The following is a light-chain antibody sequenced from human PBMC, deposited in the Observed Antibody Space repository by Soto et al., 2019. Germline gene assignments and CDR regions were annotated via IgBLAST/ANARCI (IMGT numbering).Light chain of an antibody. V-gene: IGKV3-20*01. CDR3: QQYGSSSYT. Sequence: EIVLTQSPGTLYLSPGERATLSCRASQSISSSYLAWYQQKPGQAPRLLLYAASSRATGIPDRFSGSGSGTDFTFTISRLEPEDVAVYYCQQYGSSSYTFGQGTQLEIK. CDR2: AAS. J-gene: IGKJ2*01. CDR1: QSISSSY.